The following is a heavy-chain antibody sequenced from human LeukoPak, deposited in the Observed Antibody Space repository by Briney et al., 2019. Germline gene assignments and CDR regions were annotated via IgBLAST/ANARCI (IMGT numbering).Heavy chain of an antibody. Sequence: RASVKVSCKASGYTFTSYDINWVRQATGQGLEWMGWMNPNSGNTGYAQKFQGRVTMTRNTSISTAYMELSSLRSEDTAVYYCARDGGDYDFWSGYNTHNWFDPWGQGTLVTVSS. J-gene: IGHJ5*02. CDR1: GYTFTSYD. D-gene: IGHD3-3*01. V-gene: IGHV1-8*01. CDR2: MNPNSGNT. CDR3: ARDGGDYDFWSGYNTHNWFDP.